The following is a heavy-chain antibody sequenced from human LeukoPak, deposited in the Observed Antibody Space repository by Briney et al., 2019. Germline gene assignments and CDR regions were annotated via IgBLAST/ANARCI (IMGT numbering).Heavy chain of an antibody. V-gene: IGHV3-33*01. Sequence: GGSLRLSCATSGFMFSSYGIHWVRQAPGKGLEWVAVIWYGGSNKYYADSVKGRFTISRDNSKNTLYLQMNSLRAEDTAVYYCARGCSSTSCSPDYWGQGTLVTVSS. D-gene: IGHD2-2*01. CDR1: GFMFSSYG. J-gene: IGHJ4*02. CDR3: ARGCSSTSCSPDY. CDR2: IWYGGSNK.